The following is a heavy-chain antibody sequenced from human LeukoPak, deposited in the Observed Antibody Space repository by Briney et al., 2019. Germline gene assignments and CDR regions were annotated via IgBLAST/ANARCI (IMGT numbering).Heavy chain of an antibody. Sequence: GASVKVSCKASGYTFTGYHMHWVRQAPGQGLEWMGWINPNSGGTNYAQKFQGWVTMTRDTSIGTGYMELSRVRSDDTAVYYCARERDRSGWTSFDYWGQGTLVTVSS. J-gene: IGHJ4*02. CDR1: GYTFTGYH. V-gene: IGHV1-2*04. D-gene: IGHD6-19*01. CDR2: INPNSGGT. CDR3: ARERDRSGWTSFDY.